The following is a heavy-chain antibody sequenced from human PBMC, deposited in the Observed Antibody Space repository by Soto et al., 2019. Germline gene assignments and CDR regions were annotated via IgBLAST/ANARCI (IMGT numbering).Heavy chain of an antibody. V-gene: IGHV3-23*01. CDR2: ISDTSHRI. CDR1: GFNFGSNS. D-gene: IGHD6-19*01. Sequence: EVLLLGSGGGLVQPGGSLRLSCSASGFNFGSNSMAWVRQAPGKGLEYVASISDTSHRIFHADPLKGRFTISRDNSRNRLYLEMMSLRAEDTALYYCVILADGKFDLWGQGTLVLVSS. J-gene: IGHJ5*02. CDR3: VILADGKFDL.